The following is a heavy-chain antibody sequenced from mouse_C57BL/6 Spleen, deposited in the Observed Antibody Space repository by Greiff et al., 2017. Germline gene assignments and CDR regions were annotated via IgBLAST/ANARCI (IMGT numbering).Heavy chain of an antibody. V-gene: IGHV5-6*01. Sequence: EVQVVESGGDLVKPGGSLKLSCAASGFTFSSYGMSWVRQTPDKRLEWVATISSGGSYTYYPDSVKGRFTISRDNAKNTLYLQMSSLKSEDTAMXYCAKHQTYGSSLYYFDYWGQGTTLTVAS. D-gene: IGHD1-1*01. J-gene: IGHJ2*01. CDR2: ISSGGSYT. CDR3: AKHQTYGSSLYYFDY. CDR1: GFTFSSYG.